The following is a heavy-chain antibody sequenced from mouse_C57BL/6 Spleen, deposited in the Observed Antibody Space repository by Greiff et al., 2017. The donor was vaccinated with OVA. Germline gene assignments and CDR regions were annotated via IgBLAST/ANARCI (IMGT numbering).Heavy chain of an antibody. CDR1: GFTFSSYA. V-gene: IGHV5-4*01. CDR3: ARDGGQLRLEYFDY. J-gene: IGHJ2*01. Sequence: EVKLVESGGGLVKPGGSLKLSCAASGFTFSSYAMSWVRQTPGKRLEWVATISDGGSYTYYPDNVKGRFTISRDNAKNNLYLQMSHLKSEDTAMYYCARDGGQLRLEYFDYWGQGTTLTVSS. CDR2: ISDGGSYT. D-gene: IGHD3-2*02.